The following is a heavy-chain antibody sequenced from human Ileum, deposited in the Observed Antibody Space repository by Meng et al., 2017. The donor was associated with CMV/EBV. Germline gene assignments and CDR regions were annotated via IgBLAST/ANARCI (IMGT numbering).Heavy chain of an antibody. V-gene: IGHV3-15*01. Sequence: GGSLRLSCAASGFTFSTYWMHWVRQAPGKGLEWVGRIKSKTDGGTTDYAAPVKGRFTISRDDSKNTLYLQMNNLKTEDTAVYYCTTWSLWSGYYRAFDIWGQGTMVTVSS. CDR2: IKSKTDGGTT. CDR1: GFTFSTYW. CDR3: TTWSLWSGYYRAFDI. D-gene: IGHD3-3*01. J-gene: IGHJ3*02.